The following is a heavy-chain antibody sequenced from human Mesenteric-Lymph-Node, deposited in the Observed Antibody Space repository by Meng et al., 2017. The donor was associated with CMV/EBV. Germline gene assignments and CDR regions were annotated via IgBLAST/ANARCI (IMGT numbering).Heavy chain of an antibody. CDR3: ARDGSYSLDY. CDR1: GFTLSNSW. D-gene: IGHD1-26*01. CDR2: LTHDGKT. Sequence: GGSLRLSCGASGFTLSNSWMHWVRQVPGKGLVWVSRLTHDGKTTYADSVKGRFTISRDDGTNTLYLQMNSLTTEDSALYYCARDGSYSLDYWGQGTLVTVSS. J-gene: IGHJ4*02. V-gene: IGHV3-74*03.